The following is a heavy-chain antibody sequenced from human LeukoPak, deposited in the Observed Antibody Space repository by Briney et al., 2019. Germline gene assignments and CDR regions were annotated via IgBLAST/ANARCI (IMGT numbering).Heavy chain of an antibody. Sequence: GGSRRLSCAASGFTLSSYWMSWVRQAPGKGLEWVANIKQDGSEKYYVDSVKGRFTISRDNAKNSLYLQMNSLRAEDTAVYYCARASYSYGYSFDYWGQGTLVTVSS. V-gene: IGHV3-7*03. J-gene: IGHJ4*02. CDR2: IKQDGSEK. CDR1: GFTLSSYW. D-gene: IGHD5-18*01. CDR3: ARASYSYGYSFDY.